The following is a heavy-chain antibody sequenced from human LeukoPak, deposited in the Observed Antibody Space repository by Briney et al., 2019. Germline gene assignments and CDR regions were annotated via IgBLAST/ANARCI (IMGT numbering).Heavy chain of an antibody. D-gene: IGHD6-6*01. J-gene: IGHJ6*02. V-gene: IGHV4-59*01. Sequence: SETLSLTCTVSGGSISSYYWSWIRQPPGKGLEWIGYIYYSGSTNYNPSLKSRVTTSVDTSKNQFSLKLSSVTAADTAVYYCARVRVSPHYYGMDVWGQGTTVTVSS. CDR3: ARVRVSPHYYGMDV. CDR2: IYYSGST. CDR1: GGSISSYY.